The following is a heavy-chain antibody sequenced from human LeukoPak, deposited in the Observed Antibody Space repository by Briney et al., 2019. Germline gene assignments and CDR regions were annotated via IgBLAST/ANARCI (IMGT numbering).Heavy chain of an antibody. V-gene: IGHV4-61*02. CDR3: ASEVGSGHLGYWYFDL. CDR1: GGSISSGSYY. J-gene: IGHJ2*01. Sequence: PSETLYLTCTVSGGSISSGSYYWSWIRQPAGKGLEWIGRIYTSGSTNYNPSLKSRVTISVDTSKNQFSLKLSSVTAADTAVYYCASEVGSGHLGYWYFDLWGRGTLVTVSS. CDR2: IYTSGST. D-gene: IGHD6-19*01.